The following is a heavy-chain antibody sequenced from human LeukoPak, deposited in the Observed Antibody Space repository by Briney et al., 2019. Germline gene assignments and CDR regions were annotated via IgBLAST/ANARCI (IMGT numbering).Heavy chain of an antibody. V-gene: IGHV1-2*02. J-gene: IGHJ4*02. CDR3: ARDLGYSYGIGY. CDR2: INTNSGGT. Sequence: ASVKVSCKASGYTFTGYYMHLVRQAPGQGLEWMGWINTNSGGTNYAQKFQGRVTMTRDTSISTAYMELRGLTSDDTAVYYCARDLGYSYGIGYWGQGTLVTVSS. D-gene: IGHD5-18*01. CDR1: GYTFTGYY.